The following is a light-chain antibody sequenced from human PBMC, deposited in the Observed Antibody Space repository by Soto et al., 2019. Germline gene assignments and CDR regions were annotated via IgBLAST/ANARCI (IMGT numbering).Light chain of an antibody. V-gene: IGKV3-20*01. Sequence: PGERATLSCRASQSFSSSYLAWYQQKPGQAPTLLIYGASSRATGIPDRFSGSGSGTDFTLTISRLEPEDFAVYYCPQYGSSPFTFGPGTKVDIK. CDR2: GAS. CDR3: PQYGSSPFT. J-gene: IGKJ3*01. CDR1: QSFSSSY.